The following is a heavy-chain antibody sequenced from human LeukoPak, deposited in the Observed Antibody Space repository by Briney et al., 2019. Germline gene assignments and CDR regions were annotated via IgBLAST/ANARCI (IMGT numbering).Heavy chain of an antibody. Sequence: SVKVSCKASGGTFSSYAISWVRQAPGQGLEWVGRIIPIFGTANYAQKFQGRVTITTDESTSTAYMELSSLRSEDTAVYYCARDTRGVGWAYYYMDVWGKGTTVTVSS. V-gene: IGHV1-69*05. D-gene: IGHD3-3*01. CDR1: GGTFSSYA. CDR3: ARDTRGVGWAYYYMDV. J-gene: IGHJ6*03. CDR2: IIPIFGTA.